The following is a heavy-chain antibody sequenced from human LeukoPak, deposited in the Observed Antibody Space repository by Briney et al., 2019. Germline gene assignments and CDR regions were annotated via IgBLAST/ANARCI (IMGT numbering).Heavy chain of an antibody. Sequence: GASVKVSCKASGYSFTNYAMNWVRQAPGQGLEWMGIINPSGASTSYAQKFQGRVTMTRDMSTSTVYMELSSLRSEDTAVYYCARIGAAENDDAFDIWGQGTMVTVSS. CDR2: INPSGAST. CDR1: GYSFTNYA. J-gene: IGHJ3*02. D-gene: IGHD6-13*01. CDR3: ARIGAAENDDAFDI. V-gene: IGHV1-46*01.